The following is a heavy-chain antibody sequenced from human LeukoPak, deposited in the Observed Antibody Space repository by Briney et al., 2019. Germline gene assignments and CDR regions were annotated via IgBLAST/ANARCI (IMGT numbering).Heavy chain of an antibody. CDR1: GYTFTSYG. Sequence: ASVKVSCKASGYTFTSYGISWVRQAPGQGLEWMGWISAYNGNTNYAQKLQGRATMTTDTSTSTAYMELRSLRSDDTAVYYCARDISEDILTGYSAFDYWGQGTLVTVSS. CDR3: ARDISEDILTGYSAFDY. J-gene: IGHJ4*02. V-gene: IGHV1-18*04. CDR2: ISAYNGNT. D-gene: IGHD3-9*01.